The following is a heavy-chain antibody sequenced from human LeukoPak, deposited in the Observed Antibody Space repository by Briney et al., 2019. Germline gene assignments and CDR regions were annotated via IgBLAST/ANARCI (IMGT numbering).Heavy chain of an antibody. J-gene: IGHJ4*02. CDR1: GFTFSDYY. CDR2: ISSSGRTI. Sequence: GGPLRLSCAASGFTFSDYYMSWIRQAPGKGLEWVSYISSSGRTIYYADSVKGRFTISRDNAKNSLYLQMNSLRVEDRAVYYCATVTYGRLDYWGQGTLVTVSS. D-gene: IGHD3-10*01. CDR3: ATVTYGRLDY. V-gene: IGHV3-11*04.